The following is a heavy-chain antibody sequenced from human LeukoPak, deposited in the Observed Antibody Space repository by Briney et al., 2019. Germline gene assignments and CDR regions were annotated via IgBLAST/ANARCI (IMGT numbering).Heavy chain of an antibody. D-gene: IGHD3-22*01. Sequence: ASVKVSCKASGYIFTTYDINWVRQAPGQGLEWMGWMNPNRGNTGYAQKFQGRVTMIRNTSISTAYMELSSLRSEDTAVYYRARGYYDTNGYYYRLDFWGQGTLVTVSS. CDR3: ARGYYDTNGYYYRLDF. CDR1: GYIFTTYD. J-gene: IGHJ4*02. V-gene: IGHV1-8*01. CDR2: MNPNRGNT.